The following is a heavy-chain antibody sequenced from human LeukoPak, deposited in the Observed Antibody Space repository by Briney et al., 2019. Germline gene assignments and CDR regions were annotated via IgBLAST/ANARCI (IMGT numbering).Heavy chain of an antibody. D-gene: IGHD2-2*01. V-gene: IGHV1-46*01. CDR3: ARGVCSGTSCYRGHNWFDP. Sequence: ASVKVSCKASGYTFTSYYIHWVRQAAGQGLEWMGIINPSGDGDSTSYAQKFQGRVIMTRDMSTNTVYMELSSLRSEDTAMYYCARGVCSGTSCYRGHNWFDPWGQGTLVTVSS. CDR1: GYTFTSYY. J-gene: IGHJ5*02. CDR2: INPSGDGDST.